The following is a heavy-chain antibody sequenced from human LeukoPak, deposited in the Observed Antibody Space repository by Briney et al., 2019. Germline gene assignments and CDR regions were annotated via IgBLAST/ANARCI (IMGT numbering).Heavy chain of an antibody. CDR2: ISYDGSNK. J-gene: IGHJ4*02. Sequence: GGSLRLSCAASGFTFSRHAMHWVRQAPGKGLEWVAVISYDGSNKYYADSVKGRFTISRDNSKNTLYLQMNSLRAEDTAVYYCAINYYDSSGQFDYWGQGTLVTVSS. D-gene: IGHD3-22*01. V-gene: IGHV3-30*03. CDR1: GFTFSRHA. CDR3: AINYYDSSGQFDY.